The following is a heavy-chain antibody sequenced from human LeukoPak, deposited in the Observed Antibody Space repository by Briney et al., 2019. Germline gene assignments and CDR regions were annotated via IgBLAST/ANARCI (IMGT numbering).Heavy chain of an antibody. CDR1: GFTFSTYA. D-gene: IGHD1-26*01. CDR2: SKSKSAGGTI. J-gene: IGHJ1*01. CDR3: TTDLGIQILPLFAH. V-gene: IGHV3-15*01. Sequence: GGSLRLSCSASGFTFSTYAMHWVRQAPGKGLEWVGRSKSKSAGGTIDYAAPVKGRFTVSRDDSKNAFFLQMNSLRAEDTAVYYCTTDLGIQILPLFAHWGQGIMVTVAS.